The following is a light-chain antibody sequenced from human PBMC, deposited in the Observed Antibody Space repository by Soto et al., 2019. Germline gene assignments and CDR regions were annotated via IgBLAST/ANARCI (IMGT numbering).Light chain of an antibody. V-gene: IGKV3-20*01. Sequence: EIVLTQSPGTLSLSPGESATLSCRTSQSVISTYLAWYQQKPGQAPRLLIYGASSRATGIPDRFSGSGSGTDFTLTISRLEPEDFAVYYCQQYGSSGTFGQGTKVDI. J-gene: IGKJ1*01. CDR2: GAS. CDR3: QQYGSSGT. CDR1: QSVISTY.